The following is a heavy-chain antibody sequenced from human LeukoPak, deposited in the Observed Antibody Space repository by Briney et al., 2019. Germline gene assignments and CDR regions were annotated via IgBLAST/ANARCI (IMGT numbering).Heavy chain of an antibody. V-gene: IGHV1-24*01. J-gene: IGHJ4*02. CDR1: GYTLTELS. Sequence: ASVKVSCKVSGYTLTELSMHWVRQAPGKGLEWMGGFDPEDGETIYAQKFQGRVTMTEDTSTDTAYMELSSLRSEDTAVYYCATPFTRYCSGGSCEDYWGQGTLVTVSS. CDR3: ATPFTRYCSGGSCEDY. D-gene: IGHD2-15*01. CDR2: FDPEDGET.